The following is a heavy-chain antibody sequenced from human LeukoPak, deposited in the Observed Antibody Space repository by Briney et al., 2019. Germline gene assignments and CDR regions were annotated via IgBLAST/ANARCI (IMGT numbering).Heavy chain of an antibody. Sequence: GGSLRLSCAASGFTFSGSAMHWVRQASGKGLEWVGRIRSKANSYATAYAASVKGRFTISRDDSKNTAYLQMNSLKTEDTAVCYCTRPAGTGDYWGQGTLVTVSS. V-gene: IGHV3-73*01. J-gene: IGHJ4*02. CDR2: IRSKANSYAT. CDR3: TRPAGTGDY. D-gene: IGHD6-13*01. CDR1: GFTFSGSA.